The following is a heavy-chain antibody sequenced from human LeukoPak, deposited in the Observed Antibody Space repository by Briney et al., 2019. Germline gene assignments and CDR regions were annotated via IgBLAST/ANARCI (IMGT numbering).Heavy chain of an antibody. J-gene: IGHJ4*02. CDR3: ARDLLGAHLGYCSSTSCYTLDY. CDR1: GGTFSSYA. CDR2: LIPIFATA. Sequence: SVKVSCKASGGTFSSYAISWVRQAPGHGLEWMGGLIPIFATANYAQKFQGRVTITADESTSTAYMELSSLRTEDTAVYYCARDLLGAHLGYCSSTSCYTLDYWGQGTLVTVSS. V-gene: IGHV1-69*13. D-gene: IGHD2-2*02.